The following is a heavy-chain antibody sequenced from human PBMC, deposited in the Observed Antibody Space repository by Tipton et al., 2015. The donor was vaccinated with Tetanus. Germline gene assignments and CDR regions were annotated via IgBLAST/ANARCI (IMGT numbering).Heavy chain of an antibody. Sequence: SLRLSCAASGFTFSDYAMHWVRQAPGKGLEWVAVISYDGSNKYYADSVKGRFTISRDNSKNTLYLQMNGLRAEDTAVYFCARASKQQLGGYFDYWGQGTLVTVSS. CDR2: ISYDGSNK. CDR3: ARASKQQLGGYFDY. J-gene: IGHJ4*02. D-gene: IGHD6-13*01. V-gene: IGHV3-30-3*01. CDR1: GFTFSDYA.